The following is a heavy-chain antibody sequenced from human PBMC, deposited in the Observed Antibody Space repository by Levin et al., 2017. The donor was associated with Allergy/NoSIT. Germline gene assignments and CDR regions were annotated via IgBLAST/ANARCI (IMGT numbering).Heavy chain of an antibody. Sequence: SLKISCAASGFTFDDYAMHWVRQAPGKGLEWVSGISWNSGSIGYADSVKGRFTISRDNAKNSLYLQMNSLRAEDTALYYCAKAVGGMDYYYYYMDVWGKGTTVTVSS. CDR3: AKAVGGMDYYYYYMDV. CDR2: ISWNSGSI. V-gene: IGHV3-9*01. CDR1: GFTFDDYA. D-gene: IGHD1-26*01. J-gene: IGHJ6*03.